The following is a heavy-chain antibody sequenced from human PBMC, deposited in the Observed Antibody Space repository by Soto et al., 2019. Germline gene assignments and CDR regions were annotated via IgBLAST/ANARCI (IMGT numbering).Heavy chain of an antibody. CDR2: VSSGGDIT. D-gene: IGHD6-25*01. Sequence: EVQLLESGGDLVQPGGSLRLPCAASGFTFSSYSMSWVRQAPGKGLEWVSVVSSGGDITHYADSVKGRFTISRDNSKNTIYLQMNNLRGEDTAVYYCAKGALSSGKFDSWGQGTLVTVSS. J-gene: IGHJ4*02. CDR1: GFTFSSYS. V-gene: IGHV3-23*01. CDR3: AKGALSSGKFDS.